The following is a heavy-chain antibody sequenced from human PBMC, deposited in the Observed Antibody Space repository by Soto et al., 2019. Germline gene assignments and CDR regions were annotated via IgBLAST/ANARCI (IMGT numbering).Heavy chain of an antibody. CDR1: GFTFGDYG. V-gene: IGHV3-49*03. Sequence: GGSLRLSCTGSGFTFGDYGMSWFRQAPGKGLEWVSFISNKHYGGTAEYADSVKGRFTISRDNAKNSLYLQMNSLRAEDTAVYYCARIPSGYDYLDYYYYMDVWGKGTTVNVSS. CDR3: ARIPSGYDYLDYYYYMDV. CDR2: ISNKHYGGTA. J-gene: IGHJ6*03. D-gene: IGHD5-12*01.